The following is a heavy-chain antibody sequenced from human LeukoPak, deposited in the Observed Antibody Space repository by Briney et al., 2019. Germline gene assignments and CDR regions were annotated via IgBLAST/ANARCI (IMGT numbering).Heavy chain of an antibody. Sequence: PGGSLRLSCTASGFTFGDYGMSWLRQAPGKGLEWIGFIRSKAYGGATEYAASVKGRFTISRDDSKSIAYLQVSSLRTEDTAVYYCTRWYYGSGTYYSALGYWGQGTLVTVSS. CDR3: TRWYYGSGTYYSALGY. J-gene: IGHJ4*02. D-gene: IGHD3-10*01. V-gene: IGHV3-49*03. CDR1: GFTFGDYG. CDR2: IRSKAYGGAT.